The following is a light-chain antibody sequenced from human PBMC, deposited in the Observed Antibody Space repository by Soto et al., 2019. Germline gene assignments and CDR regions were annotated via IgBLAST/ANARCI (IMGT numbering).Light chain of an antibody. CDR3: QQYHDFQYT. CDR1: QSLGSG. J-gene: IGKJ2*01. V-gene: IGKV1-5*03. CDR2: KQT. Sequence: DIQMTQSPSTLSASMGDGVTITYRASQSLGSGLAWYQQKPGKAPKLLIYKQTNLHRGVPSRFSGSGSGTDFSLSISSLQPVDSATYYCQQYHDFQYTFGQGTTVEI.